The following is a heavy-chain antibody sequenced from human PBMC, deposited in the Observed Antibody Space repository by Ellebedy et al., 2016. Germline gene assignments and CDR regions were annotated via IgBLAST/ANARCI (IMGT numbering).Heavy chain of an antibody. D-gene: IGHD3-22*01. CDR2: IRSKAYGGTT. V-gene: IGHV3-49*03. J-gene: IGHJ3*02. Sequence: GGSLRLSCTASGFTFGDYAMSWFRQAPGKGLEWVGFIRSKAYGGTTEYAASVKGRFTISRDDSKSIAYLQMNSLKTEDTAVYYCTRDRRKVVIDAFDIWGQGTMVTVSS. CDR1: GFTFGDYA. CDR3: TRDRRKVVIDAFDI.